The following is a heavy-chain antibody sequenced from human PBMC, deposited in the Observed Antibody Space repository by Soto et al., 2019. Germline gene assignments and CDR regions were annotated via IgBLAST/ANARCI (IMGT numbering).Heavy chain of an antibody. CDR2: TYYKSKWNN. Sequence: SQAPSFTSPISTAVASSLSPAFNRISQSPSRGLEWLGRTYYKSKWNNYYALSVKSRITINPDTSKNQFSLHLYSVTPEDTAVYYCAGITWFRGMDVWGQGTPVTVS. CDR1: TAVASSLSPA. D-gene: IGHD3-10*01. J-gene: IGHJ6*02. V-gene: IGHV6-1*01. CDR3: AGITWFRGMDV.